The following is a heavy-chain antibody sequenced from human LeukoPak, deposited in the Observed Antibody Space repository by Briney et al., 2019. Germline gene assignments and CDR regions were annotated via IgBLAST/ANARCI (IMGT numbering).Heavy chain of an antibody. J-gene: IGHJ4*02. CDR1: EFTFSSLW. Sequence: PGGSLRLSCVVSEFTFSSLWMHWVRQAPGQGLVWVSHINTDGTTTNYADSVKGRFTISRDNAKNTLYLQMNSLRADDTAVYYCATAGNYRFDYWGQGTLVTVSS. CDR2: INTDGTTT. D-gene: IGHD5-24*01. V-gene: IGHV3-74*01. CDR3: ATAGNYRFDY.